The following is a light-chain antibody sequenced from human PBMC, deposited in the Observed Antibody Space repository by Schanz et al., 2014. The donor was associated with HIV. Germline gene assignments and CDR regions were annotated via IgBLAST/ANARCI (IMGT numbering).Light chain of an antibody. J-gene: IGKJ4*01. Sequence: DIQMTQSPSSLSASVGDRVTITCRASQSISSYLNWYQQKPGKAPKLLIYAASSLQSGVPSRFSGSGSGTDFTLTISRLQPEDVATYYCQKYNSAPLTFGGGTKVEI. CDR1: QSISSY. CDR2: AAS. V-gene: IGKV1-39*01. CDR3: QKYNSAPLT.